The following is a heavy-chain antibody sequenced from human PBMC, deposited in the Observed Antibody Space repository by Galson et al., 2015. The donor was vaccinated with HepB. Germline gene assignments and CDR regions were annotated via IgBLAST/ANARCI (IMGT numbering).Heavy chain of an antibody. J-gene: IGHJ6*03. D-gene: IGHD2-2*01. CDR3: ARVGCSSTSCEYYYYMDV. Sequence: SLRLSCAASGFTFSSYGMHWVRQAPGKGLEWVAVIWYDGSNKYYADSVKGRFTISRDNSKNTLYLQMNSLRAEDTAVYYCARVGCSSTSCEYYYYMDVWGKGTTVTVSS. V-gene: IGHV3-33*01. CDR1: GFTFSSYG. CDR2: IWYDGSNK.